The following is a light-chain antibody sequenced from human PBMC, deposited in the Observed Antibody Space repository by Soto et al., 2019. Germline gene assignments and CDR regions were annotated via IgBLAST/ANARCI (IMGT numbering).Light chain of an antibody. Sequence: EMVLTQSPGTLSLSAGERASLSCRASQSVSSSYLAWYQQKPGQAPRLLIYGASSRATGIPDRFSGSGSGTEFTLTISSLQSEDFAVYYCQQYNNWPRTFGQGTRLEI. CDR2: GAS. CDR1: QSVSSSY. CDR3: QQYNNWPRT. V-gene: IGKV3-20*01. J-gene: IGKJ5*01.